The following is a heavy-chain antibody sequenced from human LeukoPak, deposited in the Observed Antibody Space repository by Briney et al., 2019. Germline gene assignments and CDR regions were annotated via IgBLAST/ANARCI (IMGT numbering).Heavy chain of an antibody. Sequence: GGSLRLSCAASGFTVSSSSMSWVRQAPGKGLGWVSVRFTDGGTYVADSGRGRFTISRDKSKRTLYLQMQNPSAEDTVVYYCARDLGIAVTGTGDCRGQGPLVTVYS. V-gene: IGHV3-53*01. J-gene: IGHJ4*02. D-gene: IGHD6-19*01. CDR1: GFTVSSSS. CDR3: ARDLGIAVTGTGDC. CDR2: RFTDGGT.